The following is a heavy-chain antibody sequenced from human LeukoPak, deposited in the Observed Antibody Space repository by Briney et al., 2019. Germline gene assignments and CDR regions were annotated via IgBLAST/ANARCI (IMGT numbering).Heavy chain of an antibody. V-gene: IGHV1-46*01. CDR1: GYTFTVYY. CDR3: ARAPTTAAYDSSGYYPDY. J-gene: IGHJ4*02. D-gene: IGHD3-22*01. CDR2: INPNSGST. Sequence: ASVKVSCKASGYTFTVYYMHWVRQAPGQGREWVGWINPNSGSTSYAQKFQGRVTMTRDTSTSTVYMELSSLRSEDTAVYYCARAPTTAAYDSSGYYPDYWGQGTLVTVSS.